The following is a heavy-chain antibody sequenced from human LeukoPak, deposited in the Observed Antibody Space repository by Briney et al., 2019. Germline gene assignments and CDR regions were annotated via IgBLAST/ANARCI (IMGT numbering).Heavy chain of an antibody. Sequence: PGRSLRLSFTAPGFIFSTYVMGWAPQTPGKGLELVSGIGSNGVNTYYADSAKGRFTISRDNSKNTVYLQMNSLRVEDTALYYCVKAYTTSGTYSESWGQGTLVTVSS. CDR2: IGSNGVNT. CDR3: VKAYTTSGTYSES. CDR1: GFIFSTYV. D-gene: IGHD1-26*01. J-gene: IGHJ4*02. V-gene: IGHV3-23*01.